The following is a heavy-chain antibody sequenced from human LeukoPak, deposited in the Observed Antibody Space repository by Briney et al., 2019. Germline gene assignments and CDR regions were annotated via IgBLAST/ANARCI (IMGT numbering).Heavy chain of an antibody. CDR1: GYSFTTYW. J-gene: IGHJ6*02. D-gene: IGHD2-15*01. Sequence: GESLKISCKASGYSFTTYWIAWVRQMPGKGLEWMGIIYPGDSDTRYSPSFQGQVTISADKSISTAYLQWSSLKASDTAMYYCARHCSGGSCYRDYYYSYGMDVWGQGTTVTVSS. CDR3: ARHCSGGSCYRDYYYSYGMDV. CDR2: IYPGDSDT. V-gene: IGHV5-51*01.